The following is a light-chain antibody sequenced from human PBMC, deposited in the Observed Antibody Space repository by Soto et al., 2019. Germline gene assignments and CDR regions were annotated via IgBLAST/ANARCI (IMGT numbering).Light chain of an antibody. CDR2: GNS. Sequence: QSVLTQPPSVSGAPGQRVTISCTGSSSNIGAGYDVHWYQQFQGTAPKLLIYGNSNRPSGVPDRFSGSKSGTSASLAITGLQAEDEADYYCQSYDSNLSGVVFGGGTKLTVL. CDR3: QSYDSNLSGVV. CDR1: SSNIGAGYD. J-gene: IGLJ3*02. V-gene: IGLV1-40*01.